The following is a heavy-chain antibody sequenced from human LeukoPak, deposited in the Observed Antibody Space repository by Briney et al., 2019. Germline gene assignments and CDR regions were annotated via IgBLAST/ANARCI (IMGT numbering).Heavy chain of an antibody. CDR3: ARAAMGSGYSSGWSTTGYFQH. CDR1: GGTFSSYA. D-gene: IGHD6-19*01. CDR2: IIPIFGTA. J-gene: IGHJ1*01. Sequence: SVNVSCKASGGTFSSYAISWVRQAPGQGVKWMRGIIPIFGTANYAQKFQCRVTITSDESTSTAYMELSSLRSEDTDVSYCARAAMGSGYSSGWSTTGYFQHWGQGTLVTVSS. V-gene: IGHV1-69*01.